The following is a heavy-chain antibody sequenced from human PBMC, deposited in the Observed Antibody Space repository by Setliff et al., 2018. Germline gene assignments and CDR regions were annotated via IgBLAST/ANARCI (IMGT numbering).Heavy chain of an antibody. CDR1: GDSINNFY. CDR2: IFSDGTT. J-gene: IGHJ3*01. CDR3: ARAPLDYSSRAFDF. D-gene: IGHD2-15*01. Sequence: SETLSLTCSVSGDSINNFYWNWIRQSPGTGLEWIGYIFSDGTTYYNPSLKSRVAMSVDTSKKQFSLSLSGVTAADTAKYYCARAPLDYSSRAFDFWGQGTMVTVSS. V-gene: IGHV4-59*01.